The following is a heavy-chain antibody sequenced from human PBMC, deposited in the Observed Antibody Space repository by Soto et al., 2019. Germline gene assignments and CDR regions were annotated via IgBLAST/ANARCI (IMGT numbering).Heavy chain of an antibody. CDR2: INYSGST. CDR1: GGSISSYY. D-gene: IGHD5-18*01. V-gene: IGHV4-59*01. Sequence: PSETLSLTCTVSGGSISSYYWSWIRQPPGKGLEWIGEINYSGSTNYNPSLKSRVTISVDTSKNQFSLKLSSVTAADTAVYYCARCWGGDYGYFSYYYHYGMGVWGQGTTVTVSS. CDR3: ARCWGGDYGYFSYYYHYGMGV. J-gene: IGHJ6*02.